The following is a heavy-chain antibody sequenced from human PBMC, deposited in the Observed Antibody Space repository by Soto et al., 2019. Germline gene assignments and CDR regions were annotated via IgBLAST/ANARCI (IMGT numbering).Heavy chain of an antibody. CDR3: ASGRQLALGTGGLNNWFDP. CDR2: IIPILGIA. Sequence: ASVKVSCKASGGTFSSYTISWVRQAPGQGLEWMGRIIPILGIANYAQKFQGRVTITADKSTSTAYMELSSLRSEDTAVYYCASGRQLALGTGGLNNWFDPWGQGTLVTVSS. J-gene: IGHJ5*02. D-gene: IGHD6-6*01. CDR1: GGTFSSYT. V-gene: IGHV1-69*02.